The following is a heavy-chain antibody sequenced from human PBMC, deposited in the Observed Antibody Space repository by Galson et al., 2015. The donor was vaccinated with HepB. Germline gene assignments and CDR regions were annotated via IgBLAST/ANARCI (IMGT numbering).Heavy chain of an antibody. J-gene: IGHJ4*02. V-gene: IGHV1-69*02. D-gene: IGHD5-12*01. Sequence: SVKVSCKASGGTFSSYTISWVRQAPGQGLEWMGRIIPILGIANYAQKFQGRVTITADKSTSTAYMELSSLRSEDTAVYYCARQVRGYSGYGPFDYWGQGTLVNVSP. CDR3: ARQVRGYSGYGPFDY. CDR1: GGTFSSYT. CDR2: IIPILGIA.